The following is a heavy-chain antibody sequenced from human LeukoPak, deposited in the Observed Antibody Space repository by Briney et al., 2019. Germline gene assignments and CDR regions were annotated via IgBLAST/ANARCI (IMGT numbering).Heavy chain of an antibody. CDR1: GYTFTSYD. J-gene: IGHJ4*02. Sequence: GASVKVSCKASGYTFTSYDINWVRQATGQGLEWMGWMNPNSGNTGYAQKFQGRVTMTRNTSISTAYMELSSLRSEDTAVYYCAGVYPMTTGIDYWGQGTLVTVSS. D-gene: IGHD4-17*01. CDR2: MNPNSGNT. V-gene: IGHV1-8*01. CDR3: AGVYPMTTGIDY.